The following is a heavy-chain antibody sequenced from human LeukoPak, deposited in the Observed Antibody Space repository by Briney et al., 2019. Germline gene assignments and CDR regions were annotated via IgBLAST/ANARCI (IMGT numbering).Heavy chain of an antibody. CDR1: GFTFRNYG. Sequence: PGGSLRLSCAASGFTFRNYGMNWVRQAPGKGLEWVSGISPSGGGTYYAASVKGRFSISRHNSKNTVYLQMNSLRAEDTAVYYCARELREHGVFDIWGQGTMVTVSS. J-gene: IGHJ3*02. V-gene: IGHV3-23*01. CDR3: ARELREHGVFDI. D-gene: IGHD1-26*01. CDR2: ISPSGGGT.